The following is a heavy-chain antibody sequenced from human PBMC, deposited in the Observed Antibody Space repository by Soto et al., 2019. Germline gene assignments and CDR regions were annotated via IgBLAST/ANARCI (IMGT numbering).Heavy chain of an antibody. CDR2: IYPGDSDT. J-gene: IGHJ6*02. CDR1: GYSFTSYW. CDR3: ASTYSSSYLNYYGMDV. D-gene: IGHD6-6*01. Sequence: GESLKISCKGSGYSFTSYWIGWVRQMPGKGLEWMGIIYPGDSDTRYSPSFQGQVTISADKSISTAYLQWSSLKASDTAMYYCASTYSSSYLNYYGMDVWDQGTTVTVSS. V-gene: IGHV5-51*01.